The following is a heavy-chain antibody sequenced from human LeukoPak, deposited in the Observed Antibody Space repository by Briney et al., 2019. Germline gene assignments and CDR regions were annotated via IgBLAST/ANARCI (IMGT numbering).Heavy chain of an antibody. CDR3: AKGSTGMATPEGYYFDY. D-gene: IGHD5-24*01. J-gene: IGHJ4*02. V-gene: IGHV3-9*01. Sequence: PGGSLRLSCAASGFTFDDYAMHWVRQAPGKGLEWVSGISWNSGSIGYADSVKGRFTISRDNAKNSLYLQMNSLRAEDTALYYCAKGSTGMATPEGYYFDYWGQGTLVTVSS. CDR1: GFTFDDYA. CDR2: ISWNSGSI.